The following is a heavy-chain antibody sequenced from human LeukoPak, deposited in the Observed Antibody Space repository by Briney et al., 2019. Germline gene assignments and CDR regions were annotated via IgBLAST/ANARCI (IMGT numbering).Heavy chain of an antibody. V-gene: IGHV4-4*07. CDR3: ARYLRLESSFWSGRGGNYFDY. J-gene: IGHJ4*02. D-gene: IGHD3-3*01. Sequence: SETLSLTCTVSGGSISSYYWSWIRQPAGKGLEWIGRIYTSGSTNSNPSLKSRVTMSVDTSKNQFSLKLSSVTAADTAVYYCARYLRLESSFWSGRGGNYFDYWGQGTLVTVSS. CDR1: GGSISSYY. CDR2: IYTSGST.